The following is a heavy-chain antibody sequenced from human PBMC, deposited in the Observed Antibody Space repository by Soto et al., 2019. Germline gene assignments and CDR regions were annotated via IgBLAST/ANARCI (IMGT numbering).Heavy chain of an antibody. CDR2: INSGSTSV. V-gene: IGHV3-21*02. CDR3: ARGGGSLNY. Sequence: DVQLVESGGGLVKPGGSLRLSCEVSGFSFSISAMNWVRQAPGKGLEWVSSINSGSTSVRYADSVKGRFTISRDNANNSLSLHMNSLRVEDPDVYYCARGGGSLNYWGQGTLVTVSS. D-gene: IGHD2-15*01. J-gene: IGHJ4*02. CDR1: GFSFSISA.